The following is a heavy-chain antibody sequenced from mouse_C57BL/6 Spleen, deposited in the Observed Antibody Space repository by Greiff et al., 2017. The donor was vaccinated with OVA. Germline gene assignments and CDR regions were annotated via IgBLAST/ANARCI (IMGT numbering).Heavy chain of an antibody. V-gene: IGHV1-22*01. CDR2: INPNNGGT. Sequence: EVQLQQSGPELVKPGASVKMSCKASGYTFTDYNMHWVKQSHGKSLEWIGYINPNNGGTSYNQKFKGKATLTVNKSSSTAYMELRSLTSEDSAVYYCARGGLGRDKDYYFDYWGQGTTLTVSS. CDR3: ARGGLGRDKDYYFDY. D-gene: IGHD4-1*01. CDR1: GYTFTDYN. J-gene: IGHJ2*01.